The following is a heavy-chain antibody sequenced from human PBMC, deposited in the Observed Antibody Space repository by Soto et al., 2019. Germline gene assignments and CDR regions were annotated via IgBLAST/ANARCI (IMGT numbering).Heavy chain of an antibody. J-gene: IGHJ4*02. CDR2: ISSSSDYI. CDR1: GFTFSIYS. V-gene: IGHV3-21*01. CDR3: ARENLPGSTGSYFPDN. Sequence: EVPLVESGGGLVKPGGSLRLSCAASGFTFSIYSMNWVRQAPGKGLEWVSCISSSSDYIYYADSVKGRFTISRDNAKNSLYLQMNSLRAEDTAVYYCARENLPGSTGSYFPDNWGQGTLVTVSS. D-gene: IGHD1-26*01.